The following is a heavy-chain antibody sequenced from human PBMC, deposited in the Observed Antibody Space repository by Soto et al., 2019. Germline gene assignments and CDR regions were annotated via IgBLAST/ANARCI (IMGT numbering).Heavy chain of an antibody. V-gene: IGHV1-69*12. J-gene: IGHJ4*02. CDR2: IIPIFGTA. Sequence: QVQLVQSGAEVKKPGSSVKVSCKASGGTFSSYAISWVRQAPGQGLEWMGGIIPIFGTANYAQKFQGRVTITADESTSAAYMELSSLRSEDTAVYYCARGSYDFWSRYYGDWGQGTLVTVSS. CDR1: GGTFSSYA. CDR3: ARGSYDFWSRYYGD. D-gene: IGHD3-3*01.